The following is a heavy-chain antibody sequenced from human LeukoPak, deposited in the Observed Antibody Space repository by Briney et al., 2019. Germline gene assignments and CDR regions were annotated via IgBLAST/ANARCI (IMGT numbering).Heavy chain of an antibody. Sequence: SETLSLTCSVSGASVRSDHWNWIRQSPGKGLEWIAYMHGSGSPNYNPSLASRLTLSVDATENQLSLKLSSVTAADTAVYFCARDLSINAFDIWGQGTMVTVSS. CDR2: MHGSGSP. CDR1: GASVRSDH. D-gene: IGHD2/OR15-2a*01. J-gene: IGHJ3*02. V-gene: IGHV4-59*02. CDR3: ARDLSINAFDI.